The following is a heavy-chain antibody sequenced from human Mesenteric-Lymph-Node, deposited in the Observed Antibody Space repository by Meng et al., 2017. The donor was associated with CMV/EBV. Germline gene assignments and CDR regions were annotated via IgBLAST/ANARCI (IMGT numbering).Heavy chain of an antibody. CDR2: MKQDGSEK. D-gene: IGHD2-2*01. J-gene: IGHJ4*02. CDR1: GFTFSSYW. V-gene: IGHV3-7*01. Sequence: GESLKISCAASGFTFSSYWMSWVRQAPGKGLEWVANMKQDGSEKYYVDSVKGRFTISRDNAKNSLYLQMNSLRAEETAVYYCANLGHCSSTGCYWGQGTLVTVSS. CDR3: ANLGHCSSTGCY.